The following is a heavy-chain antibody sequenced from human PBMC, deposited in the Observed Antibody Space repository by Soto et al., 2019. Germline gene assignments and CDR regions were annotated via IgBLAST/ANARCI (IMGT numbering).Heavy chain of an antibody. CDR2: IIPIFGTA. J-gene: IGHJ6*02. CDR3: ARDYYDSSGPSYYGMDV. D-gene: IGHD3-22*01. V-gene: IGHV1-69*13. CDR1: GGTFSSYA. Sequence: SVRVSCRASGGTFSSYAIGGVRQANGQGLEWMGGIIPIFGTANYAQKFQGRVTITADESTSTAYMELSSLRSEDTAVYYWARDYYDSSGPSYYGMDVWGQGTTVTVSS.